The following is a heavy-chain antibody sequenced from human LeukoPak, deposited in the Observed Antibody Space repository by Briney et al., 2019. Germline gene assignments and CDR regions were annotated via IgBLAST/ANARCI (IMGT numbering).Heavy chain of an antibody. CDR2: IYYSGST. Sequence: PSETLSLTCTVSGGSISSYYWSWIRQPPGKGLEWIGYIYYSGSTNYNPSFKSRVTISVDTSKNQFSLKLSSVTAADTAVYYCARHERYFDYWGQGTLVTVSS. CDR1: GGSISSYY. V-gene: IGHV4-59*08. CDR3: ARHERYFDY. J-gene: IGHJ4*02.